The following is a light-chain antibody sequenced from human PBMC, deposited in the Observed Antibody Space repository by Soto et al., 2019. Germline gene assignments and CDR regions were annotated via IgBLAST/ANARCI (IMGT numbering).Light chain of an antibody. Sequence: QSALTQPASVSGSPGQSITISCTGTSSDVGGYNFVSWYQQHPAKAPKLLIFEVGNRPSGVSNRFSGSKSGNTASLTISGLQAEDEADYYCSSYTTSSTQVVFGGGTQLTVL. CDR3: SSYTTSSTQVV. V-gene: IGLV2-14*01. J-gene: IGLJ2*01. CDR1: SSDVGGYNF. CDR2: EVG.